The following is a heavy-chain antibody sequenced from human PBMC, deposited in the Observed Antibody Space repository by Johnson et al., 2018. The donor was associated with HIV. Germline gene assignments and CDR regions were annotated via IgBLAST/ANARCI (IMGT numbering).Heavy chain of an antibody. CDR3: AKGQTGYSSSWDSGGAFDI. D-gene: IGHD6-13*01. J-gene: IGHJ3*02. V-gene: IGHV3-30*18. CDR1: GCRFTSYG. CDR2: ISYDGSNK. Sequence: QVQLVESGGGVVQPGRSLRLSCVASGCRFTSYGIHWVRQAPGKGLAWVAVISYDGSNKYYADSVKGRFTISRDNSQNTLYLQMNSLRAEDTAVYYCAKGQTGYSSSWDSGGAFDIWGQGTMVTVSS.